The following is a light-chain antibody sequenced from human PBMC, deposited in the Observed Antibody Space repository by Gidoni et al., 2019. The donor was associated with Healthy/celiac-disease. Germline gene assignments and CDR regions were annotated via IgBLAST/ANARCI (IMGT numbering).Light chain of an antibody. CDR1: QSVSSY. CDR3: QQRSNWPRALT. CDR2: EAS. Sequence: EIVLPQSPATLSLSPGERATLSCRASQSVSSYLAWYQQKPGQAPRLLIYEASNRATGIPARFSGSGSGTDFTLTISSLEPEDFAVYYCQQRSNWPRALTFGGGTKVEIK. J-gene: IGKJ4*01. V-gene: IGKV3-11*01.